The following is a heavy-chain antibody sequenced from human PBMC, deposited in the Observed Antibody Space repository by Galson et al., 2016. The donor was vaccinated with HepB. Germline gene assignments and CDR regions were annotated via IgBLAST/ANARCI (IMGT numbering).Heavy chain of an antibody. D-gene: IGHD3-10*01. J-gene: IGHJ5*02. Sequence: SLRLSCAGSGFTFSSFAMHWVRQAPGKGLECVAVISYDASDEYYADSVKGRFTISRHDSRKTVYLQMNSLRPEDQAVYYCAKGRGSYYGWFDPWGQGALVTFSS. CDR1: GFTFSSFA. V-gene: IGHV3-30*18. CDR2: ISYDASDE. CDR3: AKGRGSYYGWFDP.